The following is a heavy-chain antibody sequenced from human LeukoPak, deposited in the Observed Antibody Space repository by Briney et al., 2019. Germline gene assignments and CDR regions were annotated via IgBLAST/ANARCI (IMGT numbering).Heavy chain of an antibody. D-gene: IGHD3-10*01. CDR1: GFTFSSYG. CDR3: AKHYYGSGSYYREETDY. V-gene: IGHV3-30*18. CDR2: ISYDGSNK. Sequence: GGSLRLSCAASGFTFSSYGMHWVRQAPGKGLEWVAVISYDGSNKYYADSVKGRFTISRDNSKNTLYLQMNSLRAKDTAVYYCAKHYYGSGSYYREETDYWGQGTLVTVSS. J-gene: IGHJ4*02.